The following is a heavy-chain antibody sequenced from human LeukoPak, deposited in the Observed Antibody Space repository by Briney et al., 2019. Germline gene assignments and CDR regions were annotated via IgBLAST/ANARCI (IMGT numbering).Heavy chain of an antibody. V-gene: IGHV1-46*01. CDR3: ARVLPNYGDYDP. D-gene: IGHD4-17*01. CDR2: INPSGGST. Sequence: ASVKVSCKASGYTFTSYYMHWVRQAPGQGLEWMGIINPSGGSTSYAQKFQGRVTMTRDTSISTAYMELSRLRSDDTAVYYCARVLPNYGDYDPWGQGTLVTVSS. CDR1: GYTFTSYY. J-gene: IGHJ5*02.